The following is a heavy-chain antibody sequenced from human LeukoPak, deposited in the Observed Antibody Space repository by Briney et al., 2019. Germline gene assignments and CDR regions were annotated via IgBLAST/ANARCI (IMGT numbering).Heavy chain of an antibody. CDR2: IYPRGTT. CDR3: ADDFGD. CDR1: GGSVSSYY. Sequence: PSETLSLTCSVSGGSVSSYYWTWIRQPAGKGLEWIGRIYPRGTTHYNPSLKSRVTMSVDTSKNQFSLKVTSVTAADTAVYYCADDFGDWGQGTLVTVSS. J-gene: IGHJ4*02. V-gene: IGHV4-4*07. D-gene: IGHD4-17*01.